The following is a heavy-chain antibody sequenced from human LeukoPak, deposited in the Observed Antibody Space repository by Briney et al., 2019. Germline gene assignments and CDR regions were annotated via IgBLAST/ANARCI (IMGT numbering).Heavy chain of an antibody. Sequence: SQTLSLTCAISGDSVSSKSTAWNWIRQSPSRGLEWLGRTYYRSKWYTGYAVSVKGRITINPDTSKNQFSLQLNSVTPEDTAVYYCARDRSSSYFHYYYGMDVWGQGTTVTVSS. CDR3: ARDRSSSYFHYYYGMDV. V-gene: IGHV6-1*01. J-gene: IGHJ6*02. CDR2: TYYRSKWYT. D-gene: IGHD6-13*01. CDR1: GDSVSSKSTA.